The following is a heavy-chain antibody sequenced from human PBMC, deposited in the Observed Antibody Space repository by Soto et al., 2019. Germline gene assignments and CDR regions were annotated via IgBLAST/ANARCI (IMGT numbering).Heavy chain of an antibody. CDR1: GGSVSSTNYY. CDR3: TRGLFSGSQYSGGWYYFDS. Sequence: SETLSLTCTVSGGSVSSTNYYWSWIRQPPGKGLEWIGYFYYTGGTNYNPSLKSRVTISVDTSKNQFSLKLTSVTAADTAVYYCTRGLFSGSQYSGGWYYFDSWGQGTMVTVSS. V-gene: IGHV4-61*01. J-gene: IGHJ4*02. CDR2: FYYTGGT. D-gene: IGHD1-26*01.